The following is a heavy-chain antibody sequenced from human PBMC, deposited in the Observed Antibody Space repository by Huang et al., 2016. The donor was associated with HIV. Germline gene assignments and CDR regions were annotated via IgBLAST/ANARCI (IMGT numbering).Heavy chain of an antibody. D-gene: IGHD3-10*01. Sequence: DVQLVESGGGLVKPGGSLRLSCAASGFSFDSFAMHWVRQAPGKGLEWVPSLTASSSFKAYAVSLPGRFTVSRDNAKNSLYLQMNSLRPEDTAVYYCVRENYGSGSTLHWFDPWGQGTLVTVSS. CDR3: VRENYGSGSTLHWFDP. J-gene: IGHJ5*02. CDR1: GFSFDSFA. CDR2: LTASSSFK. V-gene: IGHV3-21*01.